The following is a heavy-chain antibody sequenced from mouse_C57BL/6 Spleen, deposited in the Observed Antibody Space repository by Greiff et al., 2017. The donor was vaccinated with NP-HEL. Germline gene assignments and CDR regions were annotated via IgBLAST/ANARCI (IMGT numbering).Heavy chain of an antibody. D-gene: IGHD3-2*02. CDR2: IDPETGGT. J-gene: IGHJ4*01. Sequence: QVQLQQSGAELVRPGASVTLSCKASGYTFTDYEMHWVKQTPVHGLEWIGAIDPETGGTAYNQKFKGKAILTADKSSSTAYLERRSLTSEDSAVYYCTRGGSSSYFCAMDYWGQGTSVTVSS. CDR3: TRGGSSSYFCAMDY. V-gene: IGHV1-15*01. CDR1: GYTFTDYE.